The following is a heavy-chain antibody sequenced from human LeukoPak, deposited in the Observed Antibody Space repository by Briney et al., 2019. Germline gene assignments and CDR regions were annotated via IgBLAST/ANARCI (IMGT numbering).Heavy chain of an antibody. CDR1: GGSFSGYY. D-gene: IGHD5-18*01. CDR2: INHSGST. J-gene: IGHJ4*02. CDR3: ARGGYSYGPRHFDY. V-gene: IGHV4-34*01. Sequence: PSETLSLTCAVYGGSFSGYYWSWIRQPPGKGLEWIGEINHSGSTNYNPSLKSRVTISVDTSENQFSLKLSSVTAADTAVYYCARGGYSYGPRHFDYWGQGTLVTVSS.